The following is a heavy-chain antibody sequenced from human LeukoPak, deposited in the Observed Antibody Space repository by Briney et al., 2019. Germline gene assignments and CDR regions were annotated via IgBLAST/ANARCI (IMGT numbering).Heavy chain of an antibody. J-gene: IGHJ4*02. CDR3: AKTITGGSGVGRGFDY. D-gene: IGHD3-10*01. CDR2: INSDGSST. V-gene: IGHV3-74*01. Sequence: GGSLRLSCAASGFTFSSYWMHWVRQAPGKGLVWVSRINSDGSSTSYADSVKGRFTISRDNAKNTLYLRMNSLRAEDTAVYYCAKTITGGSGVGRGFDYWGQGALVTVSS. CDR1: GFTFSSYW.